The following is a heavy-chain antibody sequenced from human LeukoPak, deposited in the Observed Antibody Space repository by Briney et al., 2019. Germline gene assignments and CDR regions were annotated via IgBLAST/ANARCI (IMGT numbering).Heavy chain of an antibody. D-gene: IGHD3-22*01. CDR2: IYYSGST. CDR1: GGSISSYY. CDR3: ARSRYYDSSGYRTWYFDL. V-gene: IGHV4-39*01. Sequence: NTSETLSLTCTVSGGSISSYYWGWIRQPPGKGLEWIGSIYYSGSTYYNPSLKSRVTISVDTSKNQFSLKLSSVTAADTAVYYCARSRYYDSSGYRTWYFDLWGRGTLVTVSS. J-gene: IGHJ2*01.